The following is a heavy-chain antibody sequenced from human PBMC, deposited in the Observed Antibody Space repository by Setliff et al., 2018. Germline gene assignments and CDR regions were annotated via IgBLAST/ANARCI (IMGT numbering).Heavy chain of an antibody. J-gene: IGHJ4*02. Sequence: GGSLRLSCAASGFRFSTSDMHWVRQAPGKGLEWVSFIQHDGSREFYGDPVKGRFIISRDNSKNTLYLQMNSLSAEDTAVYYCAKVPNSGGYAGPFDYWGQGTLVTVSS. CDR1: GFRFSTSD. CDR2: IQHDGSRE. V-gene: IGHV3-30*02. CDR3: AKVPNSGGYAGPFDY. D-gene: IGHD5-12*01.